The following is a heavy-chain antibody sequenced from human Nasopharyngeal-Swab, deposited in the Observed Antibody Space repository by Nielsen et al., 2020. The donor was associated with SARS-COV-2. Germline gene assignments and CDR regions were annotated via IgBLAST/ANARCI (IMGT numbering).Heavy chain of an antibody. CDR2: IYYSGST. Sequence: WIRQPPGKGLERIGSIYYSGSTYYNPSLKSRVTISVDTSKNQISLKLSSVTAADTAVYYCARAGVAAAGMGAALDNWFDPWGQGTLVTVSS. D-gene: IGHD6-13*01. J-gene: IGHJ5*02. CDR3: ARAGVAAAGMGAALDNWFDP. V-gene: IGHV4-39*01.